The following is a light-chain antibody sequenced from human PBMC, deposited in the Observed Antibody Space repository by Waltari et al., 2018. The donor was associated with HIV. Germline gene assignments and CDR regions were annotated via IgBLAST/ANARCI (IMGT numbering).Light chain of an antibody. J-gene: IGLJ3*02. CDR3: QSFDSTNQV. CDR2: EDK. V-gene: IGLV6-57*01. CDR1: SGNIASDS. Sequence: FMLTQPHSVSESPGKTVTISCTRSSGNIASDSVHWYQQRPGSSPTTVIYEDKHRPSGVPDRFSGSIDSSSNSASPTISGLKTEDEADYYCQSFDSTNQVFGGGTKLTVL.